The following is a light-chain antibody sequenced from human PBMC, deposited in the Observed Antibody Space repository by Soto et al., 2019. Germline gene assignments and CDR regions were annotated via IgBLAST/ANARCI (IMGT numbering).Light chain of an antibody. CDR3: QQSDDSPGT. J-gene: IGKJ1*01. V-gene: IGKV3-20*01. Sequence: IVLTQSPGTLSLSPGESATLSCRASQSISSSYLAWYQQKPGQAPRLLIYGASNRATAIPDRFSGSGSGTDVTLTISRLEPEDFAVYYCQQSDDSPGTFGQGTKVEIK. CDR1: QSISSSY. CDR2: GAS.